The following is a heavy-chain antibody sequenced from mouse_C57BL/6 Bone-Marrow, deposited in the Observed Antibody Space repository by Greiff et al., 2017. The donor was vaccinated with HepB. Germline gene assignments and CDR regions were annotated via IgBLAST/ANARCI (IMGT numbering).Heavy chain of an antibody. CDR1: GYTFTSYW. J-gene: IGHJ2*01. CDR2: IHPNSGST. D-gene: IGHD2-2*01. Sequence: VQLQQPGAELVKPGASVKLSCKASGYTFTSYWMHWVKQRPGQGLEWIGMIHPNSGSTNYNEKFKSKATLTVDKSSSTAYMQLSSLTSEDSAVYDVAKLGLRRRRAGYFDYWGQGTTLTVS. CDR3: AKLGLRRRRAGYFDY. V-gene: IGHV1-64*01.